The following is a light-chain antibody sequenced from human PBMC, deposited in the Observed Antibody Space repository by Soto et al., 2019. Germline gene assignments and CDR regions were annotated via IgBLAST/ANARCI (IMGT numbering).Light chain of an antibody. J-gene: IGKJ1*01. CDR1: QSVSTW. CDR3: QEYKSYSWT. Sequence: DIQMTQSPSTLSASVGDRVTITCRASQSVSTWLAWYQQKPGKAPKLLIYRASYLESGVPSRFSGSGSGTDFTLTISRLEPEDFAVYYCQEYKSYSWTFGQGTKVDIK. CDR2: RAS. V-gene: IGKV1-5*03.